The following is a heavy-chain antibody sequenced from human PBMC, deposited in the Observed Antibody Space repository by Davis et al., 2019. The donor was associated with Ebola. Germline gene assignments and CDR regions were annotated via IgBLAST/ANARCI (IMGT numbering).Heavy chain of an antibody. Sequence: PSETLSLTCTVSGDSITSYYWTWIRQPPGKGLEWIRYISYSGGTNYSPSLKSRVTISVDTSKSQFSLKLTSVTTADTAVYYCARGVFGAFFDSWGQGALVTVSS. CDR2: ISYSGGT. V-gene: IGHV4-59*01. CDR3: ARGVFGAFFDS. D-gene: IGHD3-10*01. CDR1: GDSITSYY. J-gene: IGHJ4*02.